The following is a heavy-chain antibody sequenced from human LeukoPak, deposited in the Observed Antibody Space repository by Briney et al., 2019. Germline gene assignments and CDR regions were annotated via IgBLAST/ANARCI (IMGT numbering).Heavy chain of an antibody. CDR2: ISYDGSNK. CDR1: GFTFSSYA. Sequence: GGSLRLSCAASGFTFSSYAMHWVRQAPGKGLEWVAVISYDGSNKYYADSVKGRFTISRDNSKNTLYLQMNSLRAEDTAVYYCARDEGYYDFWSGPDYYYGMDVWGQGTTVTVSS. CDR3: ARDEGYYDFWSGPDYYYGMDV. J-gene: IGHJ6*02. D-gene: IGHD3-3*01. V-gene: IGHV3-30-3*01.